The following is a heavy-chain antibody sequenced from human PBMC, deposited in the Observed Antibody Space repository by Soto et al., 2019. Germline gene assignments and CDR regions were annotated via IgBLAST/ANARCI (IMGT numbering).Heavy chain of an antibody. J-gene: IGHJ6*02. Sequence: SETLSLTCTVTGASISSSSYYWGWIRQPPGKGLEWIGSIYYSGSTYYNTSLKNRVTISVDKSKSQFSMKLRSVTAADTAVYYCASKPDLYYYYGMDVWGQGTTVT. CDR3: ASKPDLYYYYGMDV. CDR1: GASISSSSYY. V-gene: IGHV4-39*01. CDR2: IYYSGST.